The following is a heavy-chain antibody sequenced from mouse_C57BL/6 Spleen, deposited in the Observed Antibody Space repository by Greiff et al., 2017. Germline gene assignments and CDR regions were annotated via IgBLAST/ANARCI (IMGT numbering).Heavy chain of an antibody. D-gene: IGHD2-4*01. CDR2: IDPSDSET. J-gene: IGHJ2*01. V-gene: IGHV1-52*01. Sequence: QVQLQQPGAELVRPGSSVKLSCKASGYTFTSYWMHWVKQRPIQGLEWIGNIDPSDSETHYNQKFKDKATLTVDKSSSTAYMQLSSLTSEDAAVYYCARSYDYDPCYCDYWGKGTTLTVSS. CDR3: ARSYDYDPCYCDY. CDR1: GYTFTSYW.